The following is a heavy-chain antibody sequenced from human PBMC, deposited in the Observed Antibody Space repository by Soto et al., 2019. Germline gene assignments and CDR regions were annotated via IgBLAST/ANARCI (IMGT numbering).Heavy chain of an antibody. CDR1: GYTFTSYD. CDR3: ARGRYYDFWSGSGPDYYYGMDV. V-gene: IGHV1-8*01. D-gene: IGHD3-3*01. CDR2: MNPNSGNT. Sequence: ASVKVSCKASGYTFTSYDINWVRQATGRGLEWMGWMNPNSGNTGYAQKFQGRVTMTRNTSISTAYMELSSLRSEDTVVYYCARGRYYDFWSGSGPDYYYGMDVWGQGTTVTVSS. J-gene: IGHJ6*02.